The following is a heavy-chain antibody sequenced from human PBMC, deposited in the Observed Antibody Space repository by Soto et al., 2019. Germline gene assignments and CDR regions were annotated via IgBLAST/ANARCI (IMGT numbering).Heavy chain of an antibody. D-gene: IGHD2-15*01. CDR2: IYYSGST. V-gene: IGHV4-59*08. Sequence: SETLSLTCTVSGGSISSYYWSWIRQPPGKGLEWIGYIYYSGSTNYNPSLKSRVTISVDTSKNQFSLKLSSVTAADTAVYYCARFREGYCSGGSCFFDFWSRGTLVIVSS. CDR1: GGSISSYY. CDR3: ARFREGYCSGGSCFFDF. J-gene: IGHJ4*02.